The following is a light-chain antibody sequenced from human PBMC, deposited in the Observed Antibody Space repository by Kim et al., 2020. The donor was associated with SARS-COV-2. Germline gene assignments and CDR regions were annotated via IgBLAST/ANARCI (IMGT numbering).Light chain of an antibody. Sequence: QPVLTQSSSASTSLGCSVKLTCTLSSGHSSYIIAWHQQQPGKAPRYLMKFEGSGSYNKGSGVPDRFSGSSSGTDRHLTISNLQSDDEADYYCETWDSGWVFGGGTQLTVL. J-gene: IGLJ3*02. V-gene: IGLV4-60*03. CDR2: FEGSGSY. CDR1: SGHSSYI. CDR3: ETWDSGWV.